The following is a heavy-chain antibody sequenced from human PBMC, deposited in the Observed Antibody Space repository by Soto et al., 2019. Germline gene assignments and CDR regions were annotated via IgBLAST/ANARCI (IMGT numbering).Heavy chain of an antibody. CDR3: AKRNYYDSRGYFYPYYFDY. CDR1: GFTFSNYA. V-gene: IGHV3-23*01. Sequence: EVQLLESGGGLVQPGESLRLSCAASGFTFSNYALSWVRQAPGKGLEWVSGISGSGGNTYYADAVKGRFTISRDNSKNTVYLKMNSLRAEDTAVYYCAKRNYYDSRGYFYPYYFDYWGQGTLVTVSS. J-gene: IGHJ4*02. CDR2: ISGSGGNT. D-gene: IGHD3-22*01.